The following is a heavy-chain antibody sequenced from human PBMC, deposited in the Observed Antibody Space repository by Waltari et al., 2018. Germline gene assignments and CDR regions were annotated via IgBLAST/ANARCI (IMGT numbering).Heavy chain of an antibody. D-gene: IGHD3-10*01. V-gene: IGHV3-66*01. Sequence: EVQQVESGGGLVQPGGSLRLSCAASKITVRNNYMSWVRQAPGKGLKGVETIYSGGSTNYADSLKGRFAISRDNSKNTLYLQMNSLRAEDTAVYYCASRIMVGFDYWGQGTLVTVSS. J-gene: IGHJ4*02. CDR1: KITVRNNY. CDR2: IYSGGST. CDR3: ASRIMVGFDY.